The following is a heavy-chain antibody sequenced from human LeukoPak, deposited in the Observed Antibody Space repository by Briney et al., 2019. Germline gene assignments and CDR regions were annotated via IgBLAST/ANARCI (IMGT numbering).Heavy chain of an antibody. V-gene: IGHV3-23*01. Sequence: GGSLRLSCAASGFTFSSYATSWVRQAPGKGLEWVSAISGSGGSTYYADSVKGRFTISRDNSKNTLYLQMNSLRAEDTAVYYCAKGDWNDGSFDYWGQGTLVTVSS. D-gene: IGHD1-1*01. CDR2: ISGSGGST. CDR3: AKGDWNDGSFDY. CDR1: GFTFSSYA. J-gene: IGHJ4*02.